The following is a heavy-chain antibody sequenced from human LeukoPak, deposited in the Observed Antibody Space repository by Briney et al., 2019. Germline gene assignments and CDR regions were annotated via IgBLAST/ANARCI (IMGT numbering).Heavy chain of an antibody. Sequence: ASVKVSCKASGYTFTDYYMHWVRQAPGQGLEWMGWIHPKTGDTKYVQKFQGRVTMTRDSSINIAYMELSRLRSDDTAVYYCARDTARITIFGVAKYMDVWGRGTTVTVSS. J-gene: IGHJ6*03. CDR2: IHPKTGDT. V-gene: IGHV1-2*02. CDR1: GYTFTDYY. D-gene: IGHD3-3*01. CDR3: ARDTARITIFGVAKYMDV.